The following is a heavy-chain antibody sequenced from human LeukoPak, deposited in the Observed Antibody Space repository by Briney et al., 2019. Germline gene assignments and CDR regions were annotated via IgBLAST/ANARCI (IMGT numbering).Heavy chain of an antibody. CDR3: AKGLSVTSLGIDY. D-gene: IGHD4-17*01. J-gene: IGHJ4*02. Sequence: GGSLRLSCGASGFTFSSYWMHWVRQAPGKGLVWISRINSDGSTTSYADSVKGRFTISRDNAKNTLYLQMNSLRAEDTAVYYCAKGLSVTSLGIDYWGQGTLVTVSS. CDR2: INSDGSTT. V-gene: IGHV3-74*01. CDR1: GFTFSSYW.